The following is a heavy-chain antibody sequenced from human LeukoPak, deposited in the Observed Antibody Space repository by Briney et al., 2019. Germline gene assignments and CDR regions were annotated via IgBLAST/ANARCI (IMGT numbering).Heavy chain of an antibody. J-gene: IGHJ5*02. CDR1: GGSISSGGYY. CDR3: ARGYYDSRARFDP. D-gene: IGHD3-22*01. CDR2: IYYSGST. V-gene: IGHV4-31*03. Sequence: SQTLSLTCTVSGGSISSGGYYWSWIRQHPGKGLEWIGYIYYSGSTYYNPSLKSRVTISVDTSKNQFSLKLSSVTAADTAVYYCARGYYDSRARFDPWGQGTLVTVSS.